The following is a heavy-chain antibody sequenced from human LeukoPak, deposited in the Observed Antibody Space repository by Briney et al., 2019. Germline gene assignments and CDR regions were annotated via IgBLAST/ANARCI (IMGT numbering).Heavy chain of an antibody. V-gene: IGHV1-69*05. CDR2: IIPIFGTA. CDR3: ARGIGNALFDY. Sequence: SVKVSCKASGGTFSSYAISWVRQAPGEGLEWMGGIIPIFGTANYAQKFQGRVTITTDESTSTAYMELSSLTFEDTAVYYCARGIGNALFDYWGQGTLVTVSS. D-gene: IGHD1-26*01. CDR1: GGTFSSYA. J-gene: IGHJ4*02.